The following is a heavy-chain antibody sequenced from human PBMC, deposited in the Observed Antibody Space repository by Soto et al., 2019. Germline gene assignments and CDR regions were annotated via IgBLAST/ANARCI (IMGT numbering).Heavy chain of an antibody. V-gene: IGHV1-8*01. CDR3: AKQLRGSGWYPLDS. Sequence: ASVKVSCKASGYTFTSYDINWVRQATGQGLEWMGWMNPNSGNTGYAQKFQGRVTITADESTSTAYMELSSLRTEDTAVYYCAKQLRGSGWYPLDSWGQGTPVTVS. J-gene: IGHJ4*02. CDR1: GYTFTSYD. D-gene: IGHD6-19*01. CDR2: MNPNSGNT.